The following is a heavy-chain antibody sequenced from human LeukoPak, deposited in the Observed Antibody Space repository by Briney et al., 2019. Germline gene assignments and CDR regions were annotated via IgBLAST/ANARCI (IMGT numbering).Heavy chain of an antibody. CDR1: GYTFTSYG. J-gene: IGHJ3*02. D-gene: IGHD6-13*01. V-gene: IGHV1-18*01. CDR2: ISAYNGNT. CDR3: ARDDSSSDPFDI. Sequence: ASVTVSCKASGYTFTSYGISWVRQAPGQGLEGMGWISAYNGNTNYAQKLQGRVTITTDTSTSTAYMELRSLRSDDTAVYYCARDDSSSDPFDIWGQGTMVTVSS.